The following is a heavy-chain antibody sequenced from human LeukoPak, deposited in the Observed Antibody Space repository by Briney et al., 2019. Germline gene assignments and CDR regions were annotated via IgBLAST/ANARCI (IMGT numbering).Heavy chain of an antibody. D-gene: IGHD3-3*01. CDR3: ARGGLASRGYYSRGSYAFDI. CDR1: GGSISSGGYS. CDR2: IYHSGST. V-gene: IGHV4-30-2*01. Sequence: NPSETLSLTCAVSGGSISSGGYSWSWIRQPPGKGLEWIGYIYHSGSTYYNPSLKSRVTISVDRSKNQFSLKLSSVTAADTAVYYCARGGLASRGYYSRGSYAFDIWGQGTMVTVSS. J-gene: IGHJ3*02.